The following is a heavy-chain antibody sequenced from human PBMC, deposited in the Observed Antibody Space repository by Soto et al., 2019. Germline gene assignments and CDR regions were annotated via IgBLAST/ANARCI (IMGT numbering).Heavy chain of an antibody. Sequence: SETLSLTRAVSGGSFSGYYWSWIRQPPGKGLEWIGEINQSRSTSYNPSLKSLVTISVDMSKNQFSLKLSSVTAADTAVYYCARESPNLLWFGESTGFDNWGQGTLVTVSS. CDR1: GGSFSGYY. CDR2: INQSRST. D-gene: IGHD3-10*01. J-gene: IGHJ4*02. CDR3: ARESPNLLWFGESTGFDN. V-gene: IGHV4-34*01.